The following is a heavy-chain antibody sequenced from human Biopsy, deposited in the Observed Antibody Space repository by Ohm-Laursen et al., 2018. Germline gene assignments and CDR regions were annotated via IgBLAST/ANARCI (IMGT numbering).Heavy chain of an antibody. CDR3: ARNAGGYGDLYYFDY. CDR2: INPSGSTT. CDR1: GYSFTSYY. D-gene: IGHD4-17*01. Sequence: GSSVKVSCMASGYSFTSYYMHWVRQAPGQGLEWMGMINPSGSTTSYPQVFQGRVTMTRDTSKSTVYMELSSLRSADTAVYFCARNAGGYGDLYYFDYWGQGTLVTVSS. J-gene: IGHJ4*02. V-gene: IGHV1-46*01.